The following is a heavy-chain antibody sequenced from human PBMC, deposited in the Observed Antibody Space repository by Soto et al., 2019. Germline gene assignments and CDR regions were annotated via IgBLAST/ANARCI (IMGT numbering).Heavy chain of an antibody. CDR3: AKDIALVRGVIIYVDV. D-gene: IGHD3-10*01. J-gene: IGHJ6*02. Sequence: QVQLVESGGGVVQPGRSLRLSCAASGFTFSNYGIHWVRQAPGKGLEWVAVTSYDGSNKYHADSVKGRFTISRDNSKKKVYLEMNSLRAEDTAVYYCAKDIALVRGVIIYVDVWGQGTTVIVSS. V-gene: IGHV3-30*18. CDR2: TSYDGSNK. CDR1: GFTFSNYG.